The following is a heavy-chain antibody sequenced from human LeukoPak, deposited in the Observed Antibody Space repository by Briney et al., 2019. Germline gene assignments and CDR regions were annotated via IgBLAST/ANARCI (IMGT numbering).Heavy chain of an antibody. CDR1: GGSISTDNR. J-gene: IGHJ4*01. D-gene: IGHD6-19*01. Sequence: PSETLSLTCAVSGGSISTDNRWHWIRQSPGKGLEWIAEIYHNGDVHYNPSLKSRVTMSVDTSKNQFSLKVNSVTAADTATYFCAREVAAGSYRGFDYWGQGTLVTVSS. V-gene: IGHV4-4*02. CDR2: IYHNGDV. CDR3: AREVAAGSYRGFDY.